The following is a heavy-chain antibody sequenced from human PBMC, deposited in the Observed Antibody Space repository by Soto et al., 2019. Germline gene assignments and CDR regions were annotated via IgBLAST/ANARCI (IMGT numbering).Heavy chain of an antibody. J-gene: IGHJ4*02. CDR1: GFTFSSYW. Sequence: GGSLRLSCAASGFTFSSYWMSWVRQAPGKGLEGVANIKQDGSEKYYVDSVKGRFTISRDNAKNSLYLQMNSLRAEDTAVYYCARDIGAIYSDFWGQGTLVTVSS. CDR3: ARDIGAIYSDF. D-gene: IGHD1-26*01. CDR2: IKQDGSEK. V-gene: IGHV3-7*03.